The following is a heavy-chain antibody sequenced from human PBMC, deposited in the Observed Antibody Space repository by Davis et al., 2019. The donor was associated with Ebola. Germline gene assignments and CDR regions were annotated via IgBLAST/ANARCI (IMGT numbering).Heavy chain of an antibody. V-gene: IGHV5-51*01. CDR1: GYSFTSYW. CDR3: ARSPLPVVVAASAYFDY. J-gene: IGHJ4*02. CDR2: IYPGDSDT. D-gene: IGHD2-15*01. Sequence: GESLKISCKGSGYSFTSYWIGWVRQMPGKGLEWMGIIYPGDSDTRYSPSFQGQVTISVDKSISTAYLQWSSLKASDTAMYYCARSPLPVVVAASAYFDYWGQGTLVTVSS.